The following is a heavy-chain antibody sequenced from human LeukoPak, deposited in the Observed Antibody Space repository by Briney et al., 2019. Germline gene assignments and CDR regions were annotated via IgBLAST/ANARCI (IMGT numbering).Heavy chain of an antibody. Sequence: SETLSLTCTVSGYSISSGYYWGWIRQPPGKGLEWIGSIYHSGSTYHNPSLKSRVTISVDTSKNQFSLKLSSVTAADTAVYYCARRVGAPDAFDIWGQGTMVTVSS. J-gene: IGHJ3*02. V-gene: IGHV4-38-2*02. CDR1: GYSISSGYY. CDR3: ARRVGAPDAFDI. CDR2: IYHSGST. D-gene: IGHD1-26*01.